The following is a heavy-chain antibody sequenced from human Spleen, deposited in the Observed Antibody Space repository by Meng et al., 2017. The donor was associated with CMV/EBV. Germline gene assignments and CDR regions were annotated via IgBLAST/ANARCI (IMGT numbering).Heavy chain of an antibody. CDR1: GYTFTSYG. Sequence: ASGYTFTSYGMSWLRQAPGRGLEWMGWISAYNGNTIYAQKVQGRVTMTTDASTNTAYLELRSLRSDDTAVYYCARDQQLIPAEYFQHWGPGTLVTVSS. J-gene: IGHJ1*01. CDR2: ISAYNGNT. D-gene: IGHD6-13*01. V-gene: IGHV1-18*01. CDR3: ARDQQLIPAEYFQH.